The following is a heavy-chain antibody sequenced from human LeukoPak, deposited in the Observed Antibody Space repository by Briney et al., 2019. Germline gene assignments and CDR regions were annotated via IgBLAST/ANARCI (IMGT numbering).Heavy chain of an antibody. D-gene: IGHD3-22*01. Sequence: SETLSLTCSVSGGSISSYYGSWIRQPPGRGLGRIGYIYYSGSTNSNPPLKSRATLSVDTSKNQFSLKLSSVTAADTAVYYCARALTTYYYDSSGYSLLSDAFDIWGQGTMVTVSS. CDR2: IYYSGST. CDR1: GGSISSYY. CDR3: ARALTTYYYDSSGYSLLSDAFDI. J-gene: IGHJ3*02. V-gene: IGHV4-59*01.